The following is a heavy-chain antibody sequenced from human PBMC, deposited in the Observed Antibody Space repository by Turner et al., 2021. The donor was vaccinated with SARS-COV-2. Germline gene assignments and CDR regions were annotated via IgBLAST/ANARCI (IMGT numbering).Heavy chain of an antibody. CDR3: AKGHQSGWDSTWLDY. J-gene: IGHJ4*02. Sequence: VYLVESGGGLVRPGRSLGLSRSGSGFTFPDYAMHWVRQAPGKGLEWVSGISWNSSSIVYADSVKGRFTISRDNAKNSLYLQMNSLRAEDTALYYCAKGHQSGWDSTWLDYWGQGTLVTVSS. CDR2: ISWNSSSI. V-gene: IGHV3-9*01. CDR1: GFTFPDYA. D-gene: IGHD6-13*01.